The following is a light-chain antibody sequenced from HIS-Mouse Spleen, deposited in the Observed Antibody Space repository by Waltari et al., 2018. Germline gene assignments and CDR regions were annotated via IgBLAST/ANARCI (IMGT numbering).Light chain of an antibody. CDR2: DVS. CDR3: CSYAGSDSYV. J-gene: IGLJ1*01. Sequence: QSALTQPRPVSGSPGQSVTIPCTGTSTDVGGYHYVSWYQQHPGKAPKLMIYDVSKRPSGVPDRFSGSKSGNTASLTISGLQAEDEADYYCCSYAGSDSYVFGTGTKVTVL. CDR1: STDVGGYHY. V-gene: IGLV2-11*01.